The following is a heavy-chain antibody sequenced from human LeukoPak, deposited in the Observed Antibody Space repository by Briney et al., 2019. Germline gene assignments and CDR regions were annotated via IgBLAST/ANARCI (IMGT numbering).Heavy chain of an antibody. J-gene: IGHJ3*02. CDR3: TTAPDSSSWYDGAFDI. Sequence: GGSLRLSCAASGFTFSNAWMSWVRQAPGKGLEWVGRIKSKTDGGTTDYAAPVKGRFTISRDDSKNTLYLQMNSLKTEDTAVYYCTTAPDSSSWYDGAFDIWGQGTMVTVSS. CDR1: GFTFSNAW. D-gene: IGHD6-13*01. V-gene: IGHV3-15*01. CDR2: IKSKTDGGTT.